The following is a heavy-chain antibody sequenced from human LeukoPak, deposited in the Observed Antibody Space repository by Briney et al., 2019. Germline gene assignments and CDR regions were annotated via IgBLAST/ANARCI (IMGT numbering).Heavy chain of an antibody. J-gene: IGHJ4*02. CDR3: AKTTTGYSSGRYPGWPVDY. V-gene: IGHV3-23*01. D-gene: IGHD6-19*01. CDR1: GFTFGSYA. CDR2: ISGSGGGT. Sequence: GGSLRLSCAASGFTFGSYAVSWVRQAPGKGLEWVSGISGSGGGTYYADSVRGRFTISRDNSKNTVYLQMNNLSTEDTAVYHCAKTTTGYSSGRYPGWPVDYWGQGTLVTVSS.